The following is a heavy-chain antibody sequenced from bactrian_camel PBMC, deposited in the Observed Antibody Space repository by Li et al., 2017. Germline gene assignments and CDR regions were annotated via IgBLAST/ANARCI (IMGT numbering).Heavy chain of an antibody. CDR3: AAWSSTTGPCNPRVVSDFPY. CDR2: LEIGTGSA. Sequence: QLVESGGGSVQAGGSLRLSCAASPYTYMSYCMAWFRQAPGKACEGVAALEIGTGSAYYSDSVKGRFTISQDNAKNTMSLQMSSLKPEDTALYYCAAWSSTTGPCNPRVVSDFPYRGQGTQVTVS. V-gene: IGHV3S25*01. J-gene: IGHJ6*01. D-gene: IGHD3*01. CDR1: PYTYMSYC.